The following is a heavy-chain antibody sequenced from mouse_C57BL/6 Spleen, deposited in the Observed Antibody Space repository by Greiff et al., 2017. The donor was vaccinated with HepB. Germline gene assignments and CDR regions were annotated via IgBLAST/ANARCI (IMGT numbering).Heavy chain of an antibody. Sequence: QVTLKVSGPGILQSSQPLSLTCSFSGFSLSTSGMGVSWIRQPSGKGLEWLAHIYWDDDKRYNPSLKSRLTISKDTSRNQVFLKITSVDTADTATYYCARSRYYYGSSYWYFDVWGTGTTVTVSS. J-gene: IGHJ1*03. V-gene: IGHV8-12*01. D-gene: IGHD1-1*01. CDR2: IYWDDDK. CDR1: GFSLSTSGMG. CDR3: ARSRYYYGSSYWYFDV.